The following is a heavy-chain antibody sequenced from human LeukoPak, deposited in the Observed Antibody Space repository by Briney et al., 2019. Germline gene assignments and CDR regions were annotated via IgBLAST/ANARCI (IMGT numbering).Heavy chain of an antibody. D-gene: IGHD1-26*01. CDR1: GGSISSYY. CDR2: IYYTGST. Sequence: PSETLSLTCTVSGGSISSYYWSWIRQPPGKGLEWIEYIYYTGSTNYNPSLKSRVTISVDTSKNQFSLKLSSVTAADTAVYYCARVGGTRYFDYWGQGTLVTVSS. J-gene: IGHJ4*02. CDR3: ARVGGTRYFDY. V-gene: IGHV4-59*01.